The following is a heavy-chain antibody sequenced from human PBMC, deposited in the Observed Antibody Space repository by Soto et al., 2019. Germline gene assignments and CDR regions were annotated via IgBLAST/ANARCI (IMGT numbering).Heavy chain of an antibody. D-gene: IGHD1-20*01. Sequence: SETLSLTCTVSGGSISSSSYYWGWIRQPPGKGLEWIGSIYYSGSTYYNPSLKSRVTISVDTSKNQFSLKLSSVTAADTAVYYCAIPKGRLEVSWFDPWGQGTRVTLSS. CDR1: GGSISSSSYY. CDR3: AIPKGRLEVSWFDP. CDR2: IYYSGST. J-gene: IGHJ5*02. V-gene: IGHV4-39*01.